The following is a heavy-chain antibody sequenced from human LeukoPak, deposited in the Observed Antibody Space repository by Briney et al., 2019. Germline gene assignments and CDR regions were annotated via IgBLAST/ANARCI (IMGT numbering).Heavy chain of an antibody. Sequence: ASVKVSCKASGYTFTSYGISWVRQAPGQGLEWMGWVSAYNGNTNYAQKLQGRVTMTTDTSTSTAYMELRSLRSDDTAVYYCARDQSAATLLDYWGQGTLVTVSS. V-gene: IGHV1-18*01. J-gene: IGHJ4*02. CDR2: VSAYNGNT. D-gene: IGHD2-15*01. CDR3: ARDQSAATLLDY. CDR1: GYTFTSYG.